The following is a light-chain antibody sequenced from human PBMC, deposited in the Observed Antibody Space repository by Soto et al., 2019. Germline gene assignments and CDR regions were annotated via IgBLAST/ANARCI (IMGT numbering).Light chain of an antibody. V-gene: IGLV1-51*01. J-gene: IGLJ3*02. Sequence: QSVLTQPPSVSAAPGQTVTISCSGSSSSVGHESVSWYQSLPGTAPKLLIYDNYKRPSGIPDRFFGSQSGTSATLGITGLQTGDEADYYCGTWDTTLNVWVFGGGTKLTVL. CDR1: SSSVGHES. CDR3: GTWDTTLNVWV. CDR2: DNY.